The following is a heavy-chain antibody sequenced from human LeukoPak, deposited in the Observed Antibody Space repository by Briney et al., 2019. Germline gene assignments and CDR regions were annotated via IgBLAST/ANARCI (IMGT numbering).Heavy chain of an antibody. Sequence: ASVKVSCKASGYTFTSYAMHWVRQAPGQRLEWMGWINAGNGNTKYSQKFQGRVTMTTDTSTSTAYMELRSLRSDDTAVYYCATAAYSSSWYTLYWGQGTLVTVSS. CDR3: ATAAYSSSWYTLY. J-gene: IGHJ4*02. CDR1: GYTFTSYA. D-gene: IGHD6-13*01. CDR2: INAGNGNT. V-gene: IGHV1-3*01.